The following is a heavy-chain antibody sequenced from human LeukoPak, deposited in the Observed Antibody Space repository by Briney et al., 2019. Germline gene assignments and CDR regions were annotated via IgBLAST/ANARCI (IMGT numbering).Heavy chain of an antibody. J-gene: IGHJ4*02. CDR3: ARGFGSGSYFAY. D-gene: IGHD3-10*01. Sequence: TSETLSLTCTVSGGSISSSSYYWGWIRQPPGKGLEWIGSIYYSGSTYYNPSLKSRVTISVDTSKNQFSLKLSSETAADTAVYYCARGFGSGSYFAYWGQGTLVTVSS. V-gene: IGHV4-39*07. CDR2: IYYSGST. CDR1: GGSISSSSYY.